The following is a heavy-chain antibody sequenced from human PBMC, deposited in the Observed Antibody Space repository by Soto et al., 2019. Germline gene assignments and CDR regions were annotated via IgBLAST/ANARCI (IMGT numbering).Heavy chain of an antibody. CDR3: AKGGGQLLSYYMDV. D-gene: IGHD2-2*01. Sequence: EVQLVESGGGLVQPGRSLRLSCAASGFTFDDYAMHWVRQAPGKGLEWVSGISWNSGSIGYADSVKGRFTISRDNAKNSLYLQMNSLRDEDTALYYCAKGGGQLLSYYMDVWGKGTTVTVSS. J-gene: IGHJ6*03. CDR1: GFTFDDYA. V-gene: IGHV3-9*01. CDR2: ISWNSGSI.